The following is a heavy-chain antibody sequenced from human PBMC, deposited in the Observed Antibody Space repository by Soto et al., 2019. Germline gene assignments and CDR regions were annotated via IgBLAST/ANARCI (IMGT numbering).Heavy chain of an antibody. Sequence: GGSLRLSCAASGFTFSSYAMSWVRQAPGKGLEWVSAISGSGGSTYYADSVKGRFTISRDNSKNTLYLQMNSLRAEDTAVYYCAKDPTYYDFWSGYNRPNWSDPRGEGTLVTVSS. CDR1: GFTFSSYA. V-gene: IGHV3-23*01. CDR3: AKDPTYYDFWSGYNRPNWSDP. D-gene: IGHD3-3*01. CDR2: ISGSGGST. J-gene: IGHJ5*02.